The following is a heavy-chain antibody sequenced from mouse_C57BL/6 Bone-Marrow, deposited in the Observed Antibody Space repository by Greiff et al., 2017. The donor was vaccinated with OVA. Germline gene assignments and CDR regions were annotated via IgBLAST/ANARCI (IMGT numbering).Heavy chain of an antibody. CDR2: IDPSDSYT. CDR3: ARSDYGLFAD. D-gene: IGHD1-1*02. J-gene: IGHJ3*01. CDR1: GYTFTSYW. V-gene: IGHV1-59*01. Sequence: QVQLQQPGAELVRPGTSVKLSCKASGYTFTSYWMHWVKQRPGQGLEWIGVIDPSDSYTNYNQKFKGKATLTVDTSSSTAYMQLSSLTSEDSAVYYCARSDYGLFADWGQGTLVTVSA.